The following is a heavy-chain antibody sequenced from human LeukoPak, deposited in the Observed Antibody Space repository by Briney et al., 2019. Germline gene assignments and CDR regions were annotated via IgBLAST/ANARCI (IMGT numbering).Heavy chain of an antibody. V-gene: IGHV4-34*01. CDR3: ARSGVVRGVIMQLDY. D-gene: IGHD3-10*01. Sequence: SETLSLTCAVYGGSFSGYFWSWVRQPPGKGLEWVGAINHSGSTNYNPSLKSRVTISVDTTNNQFSLRRRSVTAADTAVYYCARSGVVRGVIMQLDYWGQGTLVTVSS. CDR2: INHSGST. CDR1: GGSFSGYF. J-gene: IGHJ4*02.